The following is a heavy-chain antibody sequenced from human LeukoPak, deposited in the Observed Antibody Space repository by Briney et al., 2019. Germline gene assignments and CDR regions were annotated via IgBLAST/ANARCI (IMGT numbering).Heavy chain of an antibody. CDR2: IRSKAYGGTT. V-gene: IGHV3-49*04. CDR3: TRDPSNYDFWSGFLYYFDY. J-gene: IGHJ4*02. D-gene: IGHD3-3*01. CDR1: GFIFSSHA. Sequence: PGGSLRLSCAASGFIFSSHAMSWVRQAPGKGLEWVGFIRSKAYGGTTEYAASVKGRFTISRDDSKSIAYLQMNSLKTEDTAVYYCTRDPSNYDFWSGFLYYFDYWGQGTLVTVSS.